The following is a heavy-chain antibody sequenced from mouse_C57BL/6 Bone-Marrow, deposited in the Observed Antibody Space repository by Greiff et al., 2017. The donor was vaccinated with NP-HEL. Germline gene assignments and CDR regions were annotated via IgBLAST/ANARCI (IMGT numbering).Heavy chain of an antibody. CDR1: GFYIKDHI. CDR3: ARAMAPGWFAY. D-gene: IGHD1-1*02. Sequence: VQLVESGAGLFKSRAPVKFCWPASGFYIKDHILHSVKQRTEQGLEWIGRIDPEDGETKYAPKFQGKATITADTSSNTAYLQLSSLTSEDTAVYYCARAMAPGWFAYWGQGTLVTVSA. J-gene: IGHJ3*01. V-gene: IGHV14-2*01. CDR2: IDPEDGET.